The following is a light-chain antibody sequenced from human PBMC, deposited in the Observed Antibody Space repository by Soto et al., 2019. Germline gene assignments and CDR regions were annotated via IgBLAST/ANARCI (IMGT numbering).Light chain of an antibody. CDR2: DAS. CDR3: QQYGSPPIT. CDR1: QSLSSY. J-gene: IGKJ5*01. V-gene: IGKV3-20*01. Sequence: VLTQSPATLSFSPGEIATISFRASQSLSSYLAWYQHKPGQAPRLLIYDASKRATGTPDRFSGSGSGTDFTLTISRLEPEDFAVYYCQQYGSPPITFGQGTRLEI.